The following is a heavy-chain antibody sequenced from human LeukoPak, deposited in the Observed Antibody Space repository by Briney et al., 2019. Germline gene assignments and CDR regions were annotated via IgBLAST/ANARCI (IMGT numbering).Heavy chain of an antibody. CDR3: ARDRSGYDIFDY. CDR1: GVSIGSGDYY. CDR2: IHHSGSS. V-gene: IGHV4-30-4*01. Sequence: SQTLSLTCTVSGVSIGSGDYYWRWLRQSPGKGLEWIGYIHHSGSSYYNPSLKSRLTISVDTSKNQFSLQLSSVTAAATAMYYCARDRSGYDIFDYWGQGTLVTVSS. D-gene: IGHD5-12*01. J-gene: IGHJ4*02.